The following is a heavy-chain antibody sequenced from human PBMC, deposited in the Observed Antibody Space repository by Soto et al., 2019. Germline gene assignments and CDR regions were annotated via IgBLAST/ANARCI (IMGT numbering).Heavy chain of an antibody. V-gene: IGHV3-23*01. J-gene: IGHJ5*02. CDR1: GFSFSSYA. Sequence: GGSLRLSCAASGFSFSSYAISWVRQAPGKGLEWVSSIGGRGGSTYHADSVKGRFTISRDNSKNTVYLQMNSLRVEDTAVYYCAKQGDYDFWSSSNNWLDPWGQGTLVTVSS. D-gene: IGHD3-3*01. CDR2: IGGRGGST. CDR3: AKQGDYDFWSSSNNWLDP.